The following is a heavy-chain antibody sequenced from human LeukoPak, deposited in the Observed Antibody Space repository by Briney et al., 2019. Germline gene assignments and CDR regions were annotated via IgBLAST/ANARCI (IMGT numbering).Heavy chain of an antibody. J-gene: IGHJ4*02. V-gene: IGHV3-7*03. Sequence: GGPLRLSCVAPGLTLSNYWMSWVRQAPGKGLEWVATIKPDGSEKCYVDSVKGRFTISRDNAKRSLFLQMNSLRAEDTALYYCTKVLWGLTLLSSDYWGQGTLVTVSS. D-gene: IGHD2-21*01. CDR3: TKVLWGLTLLSSDY. CDR2: IKPDGSEK. CDR1: GLTLSNYW.